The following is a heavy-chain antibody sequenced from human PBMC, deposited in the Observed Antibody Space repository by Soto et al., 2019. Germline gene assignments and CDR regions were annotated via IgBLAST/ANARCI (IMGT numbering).Heavy chain of an antibody. Sequence: ASVKVSCKASGYTFTNYYMHWVRQAPGQGLEWMGWMNPRSGGTKYAQAFQDRVTMTRDASISTAYMGVTSLRHGDTAVYFCARSDDSTSYTLDLWGPGTLVTVSS. J-gene: IGHJ5*02. CDR2: MNPRSGGT. CDR1: GYTFTNYY. V-gene: IGHV1-2*02. D-gene: IGHD3-16*01. CDR3: ARSDDSTSYTLDL.